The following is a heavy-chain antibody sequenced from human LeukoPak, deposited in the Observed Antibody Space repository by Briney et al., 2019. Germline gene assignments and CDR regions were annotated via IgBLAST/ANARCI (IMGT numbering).Heavy chain of an antibody. Sequence: SVKVSCKASGGTFTSYAISWVRQAPGQGLEWMGRIIPIFGTANYAQKFQGRVTITTDESTSTAYMELSSLRSEDTAVYYCARDGVGYYDSSGYYLFDYWGQGTLVTVSS. CDR3: ARDGVGYYDSSGYYLFDY. CDR2: IIPIFGTA. V-gene: IGHV1-69*05. CDR1: GGTFTSYA. J-gene: IGHJ4*02. D-gene: IGHD3-22*01.